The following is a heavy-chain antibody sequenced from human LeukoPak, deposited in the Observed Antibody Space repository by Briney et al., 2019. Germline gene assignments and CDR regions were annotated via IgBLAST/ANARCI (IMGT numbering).Heavy chain of an antibody. CDR1: GFTFSSYA. CDR2: ISGSGGST. Sequence: SGGSLRLSCAASGFTFSSYAMSWVRQAPGKGLEWVSAISGSGGSTYYADSVKGRFTISRDNSKNTLYLQMNSLRAEDTAVYYRAKDPERGVVVVVAADWGQGTLVTVSS. J-gene: IGHJ4*02. CDR3: AKDPERGVVVVVAAD. D-gene: IGHD2-15*01. V-gene: IGHV3-23*01.